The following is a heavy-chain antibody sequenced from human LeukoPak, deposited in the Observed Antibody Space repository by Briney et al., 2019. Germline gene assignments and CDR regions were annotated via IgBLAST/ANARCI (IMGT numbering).Heavy chain of an antibody. D-gene: IGHD3-3*01. V-gene: IGHV4-4*02. CDR2: VHLDGRT. CDR3: AREGGFYRPLDY. Sequence: KPSGTLSLTCGVSGGSVINTNWWTWVRQPRGKGLEWIGEVHLDGRTNYNPSLESRLAMSVDVSENQVSLKLTSVTAADTAVYYCAREGGFYRPLDYSGQGTLVTVSS. CDR1: GGSVINTNW. J-gene: IGHJ4*02.